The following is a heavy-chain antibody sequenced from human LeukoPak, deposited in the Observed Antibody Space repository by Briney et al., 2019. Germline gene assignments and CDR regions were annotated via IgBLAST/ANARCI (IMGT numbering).Heavy chain of an antibody. V-gene: IGHV1-2*02. Sequence: ASVKVSCKASGYTFTGYYMYWVRQAPGQGLEWMGWINPNSGGTNYAQKFQGRVTMTRDTSISTAYMELSRLRADDTAVYYCARWGIGDLRNTFDLWGHGTMVTVSS. CDR1: GYTFTGYY. CDR2: INPNSGGT. J-gene: IGHJ3*01. D-gene: IGHD3-10*01. CDR3: ARWGIGDLRNTFDL.